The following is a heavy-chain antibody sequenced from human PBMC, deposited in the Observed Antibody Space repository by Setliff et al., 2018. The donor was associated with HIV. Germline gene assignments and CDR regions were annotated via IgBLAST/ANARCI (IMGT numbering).Heavy chain of an antibody. Sequence: SETLSLTCTVSGVSIRSHSWSWIRQPPGRGLELIGYISYRGTTYYNPSLKNRVTISLDKSENQFSLRLSSVAAADTAVYYCARVKIVDTATITGLFYYHYIDVWGKGTTVTVSS. J-gene: IGHJ6*03. CDR1: GVSIRSHS. CDR3: ARVKIVDTATITGLFYYHYIDV. V-gene: IGHV4-59*11. D-gene: IGHD5-18*01. CDR2: ISYRGTT.